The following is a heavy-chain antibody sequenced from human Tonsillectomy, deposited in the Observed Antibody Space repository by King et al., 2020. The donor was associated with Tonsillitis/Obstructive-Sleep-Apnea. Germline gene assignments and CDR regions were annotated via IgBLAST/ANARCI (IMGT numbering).Heavy chain of an antibody. CDR3: ARRKTGPDINFENWFDP. CDR1: GYSFTSYW. D-gene: IGHD3-9*01. CDR2: IYPSDSNT. J-gene: IGHJ5*02. Sequence: VQLVESGAEVKKPGESLKISCKGSGYSFTSYWIGWVRQMPGKGLEWMGIIYPSDSNTIYSPSFQGQVTISADTSISTAYLQGSSLKASDTGMYYCARRKTGPDINFENWFDPWGQGTRVTVSS. V-gene: IGHV5-51*01.